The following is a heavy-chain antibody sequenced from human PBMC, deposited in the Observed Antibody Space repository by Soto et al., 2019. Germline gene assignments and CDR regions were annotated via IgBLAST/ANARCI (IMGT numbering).Heavy chain of an antibody. V-gene: IGHV3-13*01. J-gene: IGHJ6*02. Sequence: GGSLRLSCAASGFTFSSYDMHWVRQATGKGLEWVSAIGTAGDTYYPGSVKGRFTISRENAKNSLYLQMNSLRAEDTAVYYCARAPAYDSSGYYDHYYYYYGMDVWGQGTTVTVSS. CDR1: GFTFSSYD. D-gene: IGHD3-22*01. CDR2: IGTAGDT. CDR3: ARAPAYDSSGYYDHYYYYYGMDV.